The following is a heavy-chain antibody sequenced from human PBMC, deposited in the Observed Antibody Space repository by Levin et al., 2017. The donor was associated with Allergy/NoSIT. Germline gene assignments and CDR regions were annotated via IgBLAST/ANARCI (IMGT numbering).Heavy chain of an antibody. D-gene: IGHD2-2*01. CDR2: IIPIFGTA. V-gene: IGHV1-69*13. CDR1: GGTFSSYA. Sequence: ASVKVSCKASGGTFSSYAISWVRQAPGQGLEWMGGIIPIFGTANYAQKFQGRVTITADESTSTAYMELSSLRSEDTAVYYCARDCSSTSCYGPRLGGYYYYGMDVWGQGTTVTVSS. J-gene: IGHJ6*02. CDR3: ARDCSSTSCYGPRLGGYYYYGMDV.